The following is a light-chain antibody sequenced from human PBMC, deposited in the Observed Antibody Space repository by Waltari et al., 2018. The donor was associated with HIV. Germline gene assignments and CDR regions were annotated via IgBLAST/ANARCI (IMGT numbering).Light chain of an antibody. CDR1: SSDIGGYDY. V-gene: IGLV2-14*01. CDR2: GVS. CDR3: SAYTTYSPLAV. J-gene: IGLJ2*01. Sequence: QSALTQPASVSGSPGQSITISCTGTSSDIGGYDYVSWYQQHPGNAPKLLLYGVSSRPSGVSNRVSGSRSGNTASLTITGLQADDEAHYYCSAYTTYSPLAVFGGGTKLTVL.